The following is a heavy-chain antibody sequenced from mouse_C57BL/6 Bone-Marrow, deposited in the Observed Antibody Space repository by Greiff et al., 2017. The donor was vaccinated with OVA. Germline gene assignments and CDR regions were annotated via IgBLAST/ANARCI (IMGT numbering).Heavy chain of an antibody. CDR2: INPDSSTI. D-gene: IGHD2-12*01. Sequence: EVKLMESGGGLVQPGGSLKLSCAASGIDFSRYWMSWVRRAPGKGLEWIGEINPDSSTINYAPSLKDKFIISRDNAKNTLYLQMSKVRSEDTALYYYARKVDCYDGYFDVWGTGTTVTVSS. CDR3: ARKVDCYDGYFDV. V-gene: IGHV4-1*01. J-gene: IGHJ1*03. CDR1: GIDFSRYW.